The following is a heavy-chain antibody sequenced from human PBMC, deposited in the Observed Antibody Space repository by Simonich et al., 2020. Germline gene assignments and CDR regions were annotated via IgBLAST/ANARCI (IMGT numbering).Heavy chain of an antibody. V-gene: IGHV4-59*08. D-gene: IGHD6-6*01. CDR3: ARQEYSSSSFDY. CDR2: IYYSGST. J-gene: IGHJ4*02. Sequence: QVQLQESGPGLVKPSETLSLTCTVSGGSISSYYWSWIRQPPGKGLEWIGYIYYSGSTNYNPSLKSRVNISVDPSKNQFSLKLSSVTAADTAVYYCARQEYSSSSFDYWGQGTLVTVSS. CDR1: GGSISSYY.